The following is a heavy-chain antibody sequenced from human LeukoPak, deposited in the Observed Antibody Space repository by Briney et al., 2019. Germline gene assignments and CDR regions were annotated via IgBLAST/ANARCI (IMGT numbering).Heavy chain of an antibody. J-gene: IGHJ4*02. CDR1: GFTFSDYY. D-gene: IGHD3-22*01. Sequence: GGSLRLSCAASGFTFSDYYMSWIRQAPGKGLEWVSYISSSGSTIYYADSVKGRFTISRDNAKNSLYLQMNSLRAEDTAVYYCARNKYYYDSSGHTDFDYWGQGTLVTVSS. V-gene: IGHV3-11*01. CDR3: ARNKYYYDSSGHTDFDY. CDR2: ISSSGSTI.